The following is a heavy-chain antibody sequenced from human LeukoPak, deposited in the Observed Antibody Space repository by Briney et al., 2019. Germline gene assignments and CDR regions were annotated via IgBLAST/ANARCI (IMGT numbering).Heavy chain of an antibody. V-gene: IGHV3-11*05. CDR3: ARVRKYSSGWYDAFDI. CDR2: ISSSSSYT. Sequence: GGSLRLSCAASGFTFSDYYMSWIRQAPGKGLEWVSYISSSSSYTNYANSVKGRFAISSDNAKNSLYLQMNSLRAEDTAVYDCARVRKYSSGWYDAFDIWRQGTMVTDSS. J-gene: IGHJ3*02. D-gene: IGHD6-19*01. CDR1: GFTFSDYY.